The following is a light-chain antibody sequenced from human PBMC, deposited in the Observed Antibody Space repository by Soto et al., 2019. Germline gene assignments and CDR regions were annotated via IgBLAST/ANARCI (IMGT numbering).Light chain of an antibody. J-gene: IGKJ4*01. Sequence: ELGLTQSPGTLSLSPGERATLSCRASQSVSSSYLAWYQQKPGQAPRLLIYVASSRATGIPDRFSGSGSGTDFTLTISSLEPEDFAVYYCQQYGSSPLTFGGGTKVEIK. CDR1: QSVSSSY. V-gene: IGKV3-20*01. CDR3: QQYGSSPLT. CDR2: VAS.